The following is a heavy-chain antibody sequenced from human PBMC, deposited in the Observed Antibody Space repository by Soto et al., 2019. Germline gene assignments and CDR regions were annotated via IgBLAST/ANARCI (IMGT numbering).Heavy chain of an antibody. CDR1: GFSLSTSGVG. J-gene: IGHJ4*02. D-gene: IGHD2-15*01. Sequence: QITLKESGPTLVKPTQTLTLTCTFSGFSLSTSGVGVGWIRQPPGKALEWLALIYWDDDKRYSPSLKSRLTTTKDTSKHQVVLTMTNVDPVDTATYCCALQEGVVAAGSNSDYWGQGTLVTVSS. V-gene: IGHV2-5*02. CDR3: ALQEGVVAAGSNSDY. CDR2: IYWDDDK.